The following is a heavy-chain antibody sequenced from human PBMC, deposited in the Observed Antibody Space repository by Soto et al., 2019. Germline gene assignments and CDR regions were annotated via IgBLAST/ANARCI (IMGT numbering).Heavy chain of an antibody. D-gene: IGHD6-6*01. Sequence: GGSLRLSCAASGFTFSDYYMSWIRQAPGKGLEWVSYISSSGSTIYYADSVKGRFTISRDNAKNSLYLQMNSLRAEDTAVYYCARVLSPGIAARISKKYYYYMDVWGKGTTVTVSS. V-gene: IGHV3-11*01. J-gene: IGHJ6*03. CDR3: ARVLSPGIAARISKKYYYYMDV. CDR1: GFTFSDYY. CDR2: ISSSGSTI.